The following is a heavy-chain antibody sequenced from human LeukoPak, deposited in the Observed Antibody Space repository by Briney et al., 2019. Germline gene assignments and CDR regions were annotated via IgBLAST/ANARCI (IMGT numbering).Heavy chain of an antibody. V-gene: IGHV4-31*03. CDR3: ARTHITGTGYFDY. CDR1: GGSISSGAYY. D-gene: IGHD1-20*01. CDR2: IYYSGSP. Sequence: SETLSLTCTVSGGSISSGAYYWSWVRQHPGKGLEWIAYIYYSGSPYYNLSLKSRVTISVDTSNNQFSLKLSSVTAADTAVYYCARTHITGTGYFDYWGQGTLITVSS. J-gene: IGHJ4*02.